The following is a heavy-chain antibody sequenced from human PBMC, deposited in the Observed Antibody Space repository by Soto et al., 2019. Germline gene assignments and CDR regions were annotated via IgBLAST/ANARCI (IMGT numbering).Heavy chain of an antibody. J-gene: IGHJ4*02. Sequence: GGSLRLSCAASGFTFSSYAMSWVRQAPGKGLEWVAAISGSGGSTYYADSVKGRFTISRDNSKKTLYLQMNRLRAEDMAVYYCAKGAPPDYGDYLSPFDYWGQGTLVTVSS. CDR1: GFTFSSYA. CDR3: AKGAPPDYGDYLSPFDY. CDR2: ISGSGGST. V-gene: IGHV3-23*01. D-gene: IGHD4-17*01.